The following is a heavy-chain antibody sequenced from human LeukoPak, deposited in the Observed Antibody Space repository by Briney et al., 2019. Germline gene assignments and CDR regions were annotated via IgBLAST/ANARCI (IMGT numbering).Heavy chain of an antibody. CDR2: IYYSGST. Sequence: SETLSLTCTVSGGSISSYYWSWIRQPPGKGLEWIGYIYYSGSTNYNPSLKSRVTISVDTSKNQFSLKLNSVTAADTAVYYCAGDGSYYRDWFDPWGQGTLVTVS. V-gene: IGHV4-59*12. D-gene: IGHD1-26*01. J-gene: IGHJ5*02. CDR1: GGSISSYY. CDR3: AGDGSYYRDWFDP.